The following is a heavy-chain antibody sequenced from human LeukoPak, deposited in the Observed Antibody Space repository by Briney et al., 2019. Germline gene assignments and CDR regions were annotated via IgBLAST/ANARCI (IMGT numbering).Heavy chain of an antibody. D-gene: IGHD3/OR15-3a*01. CDR2: VIPFLGTT. CDR1: GGTFSNEA. J-gene: IGHJ4*02. V-gene: IGHV1-69*11. Sequence: SVKVSCKASGGTFSNEAVSWVRQAPGEGLKWMGRVIPFLGTTNYAHNFQGRVTITADQDTQTAYMELRSLRSEDTAVYFCARGPSSDLRTGFFFGYFDDWGQGTLITVSS. CDR3: ARGPSSDLRTGFFFGYFDD.